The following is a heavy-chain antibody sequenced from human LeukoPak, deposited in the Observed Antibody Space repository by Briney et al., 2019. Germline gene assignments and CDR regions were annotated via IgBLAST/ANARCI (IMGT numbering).Heavy chain of an antibody. V-gene: IGHV4-4*02. Sequence: SETLSLTCAVSGGSISSTNWWTWVRQPPGKGLEWIGEIYHGGSTNYNPSLRSRVTISLDKSKNQFSVKLNSVTAADTAVYYCAMGGGVAAAGAFDVWGQGTMVTVSS. J-gene: IGHJ3*01. CDR2: IYHGGST. CDR1: GGSISSTNW. CDR3: AMGGGVAAAGAFDV. D-gene: IGHD6-13*01.